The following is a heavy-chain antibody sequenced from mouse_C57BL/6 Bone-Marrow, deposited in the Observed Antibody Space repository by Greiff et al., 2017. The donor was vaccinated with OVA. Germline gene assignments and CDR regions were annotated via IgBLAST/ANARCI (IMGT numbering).Heavy chain of an antibody. CDR3: ASPYYYGSSYRGYFDV. D-gene: IGHD1-1*01. CDR1: GYSFTDYN. Sequence: EVQLQESGPELVKPGASVKISCKASGYSFTDYNMNWVKQSNGKSLEWIGVINPNYGTTSYNQKFKGKATLTVDQSSSTAYMQLNSLTSEDSAVYYCASPYYYGSSYRGYFDVWGTGTTVTVSS. J-gene: IGHJ1*03. CDR2: INPNYGTT. V-gene: IGHV1-39*01.